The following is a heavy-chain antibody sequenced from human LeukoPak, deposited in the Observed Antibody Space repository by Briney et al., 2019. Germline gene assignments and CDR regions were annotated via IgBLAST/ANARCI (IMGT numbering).Heavy chain of an antibody. D-gene: IGHD3-10*01. CDR2: ISSSGSTI. CDR3: ARYGSITMVRGVILLRRTLDY. V-gene: IGHV3-48*03. CDR1: GFTFSSYA. J-gene: IGHJ4*02. Sequence: GGSLRLSCAASGFTFSSYAMSWVRQAPGKGLEWVSYISSSGSTIYYADSVKGRFTISRDNAKNSLYLQMNSLRAEDTAVYYCARYGSITMVRGVILLRRTLDYWGQGTLVTVSS.